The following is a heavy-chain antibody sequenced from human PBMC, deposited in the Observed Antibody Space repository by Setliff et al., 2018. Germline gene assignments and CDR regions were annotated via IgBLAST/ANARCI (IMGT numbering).Heavy chain of an antibody. Sequence: ASVKVSCKASGATFSSYGISWVRQAPGQGLEWMAGTIPIFGTTEYAQKFQGRLTIITDESTNTAFMQLSSLRSEDTAVYYCARVRDCSGGICHRGFHHYMDVWGKGTTVTVSS. CDR3: ARVRDCSGGICHRGFHHYMDV. D-gene: IGHD2-15*01. CDR1: GATFSSYG. V-gene: IGHV1-69*05. J-gene: IGHJ6*03. CDR2: TIPIFGTT.